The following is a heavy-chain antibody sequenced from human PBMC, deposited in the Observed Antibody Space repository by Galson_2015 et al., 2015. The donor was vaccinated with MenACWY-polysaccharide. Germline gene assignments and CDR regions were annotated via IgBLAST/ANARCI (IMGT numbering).Heavy chain of an antibody. CDR1: GFTFDDYG. CDR2: INWNGGST. CDR3: ARDQPAAAGIQTNLNWFDP. V-gene: IGHV3-20*01. J-gene: IGHJ5*02. D-gene: IGHD6-13*01. Sequence: SLRLSCAASGFTFDDYGMSWVRQAPGKGLEWVSGINWNGGSTGYADSVKGRFTISRDNAKNSLYLQMNSLRAEDTALYHCARDQPAAAGIQTNLNWFDPWGQGTLVTVSS.